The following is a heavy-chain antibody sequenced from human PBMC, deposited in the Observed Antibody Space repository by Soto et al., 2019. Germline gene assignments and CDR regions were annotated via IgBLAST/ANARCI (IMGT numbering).Heavy chain of an antibody. CDR1: GYTFTSYY. D-gene: IGHD3-3*01. CDR3: ARSPYDFWSGYSSYYFDY. J-gene: IGHJ4*02. V-gene: IGHV1-46*01. CDR2: INPSGGST. Sequence: ASVKVSCKASGYTFTSYYMHWVRQAPGQGLEWMGIINPSGGSTSYAQKFQGRVTMTRDTSTSTVYMELSSVTAADTAVYYCARSPYDFWSGYSSYYFDYWGQGTLVTVSS.